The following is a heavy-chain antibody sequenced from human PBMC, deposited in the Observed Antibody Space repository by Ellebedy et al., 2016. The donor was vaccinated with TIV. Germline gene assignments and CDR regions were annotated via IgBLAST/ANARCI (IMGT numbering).Heavy chain of an antibody. D-gene: IGHD4-23*01. J-gene: IGHJ2*01. V-gene: IGHV5-51*01. CDR2: IYPGDSRT. CDR3: ARVPGGNRDWYFDL. Sequence: GESLKISXKGSGYSFTSYWIGWVRQMPGKGLEWMGIIYPGDSRTTYSPSFQGQVTISADKSITTAYLQWSSLKASDTAIYYCARVPGGNRDWYFDLWGRGTLVTVSS. CDR1: GYSFTSYW.